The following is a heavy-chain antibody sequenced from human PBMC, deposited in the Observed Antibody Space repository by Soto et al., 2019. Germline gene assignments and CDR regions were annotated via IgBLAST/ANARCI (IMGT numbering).Heavy chain of an antibody. D-gene: IGHD2-8*02. CDR2: IIPIVDIP. J-gene: IGHJ6*02. Sequence: QVQLVQSGAEVKKPGSSVKVSCKASGGTFSRYTFTWVRQAPGQGLEWMGRIIPIVDIPNYARKFQGRVTITADKSTCTAYMELSRLTSVDTAVYYCASHFTGVLVLGTSPPGGDNFGWDVWGQGTTVSVS. V-gene: IGHV1-69*02. CDR1: GGTFSRYT. CDR3: ASHFTGVLVLGTSPPGGDNFGWDV.